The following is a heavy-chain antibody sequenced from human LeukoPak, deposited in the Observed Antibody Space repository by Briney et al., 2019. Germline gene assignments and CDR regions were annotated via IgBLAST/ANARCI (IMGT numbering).Heavy chain of an antibody. CDR3: ARDPEGGSGYSAYDY. CDR1: GFTVSSNY. CDR2: IYSGGST. V-gene: IGHV3-53*01. J-gene: IGHJ4*02. Sequence: GGSLRLPCAASGFTVSSNYMSWVRQAPGKGLEWVSVIYSGGSTYYADSVKGRFTISRDNSKNTLYLQMNSLRAEDTAVYYCARDPEGGSGYSAYDYWGQGTLVTVSS. D-gene: IGHD3-22*01.